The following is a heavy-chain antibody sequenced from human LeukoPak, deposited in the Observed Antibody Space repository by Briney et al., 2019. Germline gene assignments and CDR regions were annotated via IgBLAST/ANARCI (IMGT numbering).Heavy chain of an antibody. CDR1: GYTFSWHA. V-gene: IGHV3-33*01. J-gene: IGHJ4*02. D-gene: IGHD2/OR15-2a*01. Sequence: GGSLRLSCAASGYTFSWHAVHWVRQAPGKGLEWVAQIWSGGNYAYYGDSVKGRFIISGDDSKNTAYLQMNSVRVDDTAVYFCAGDGPNISPYGFDYWGQGTLVTVS. CDR2: IWSGGNYA. CDR3: AGDGPNISPYGFDY.